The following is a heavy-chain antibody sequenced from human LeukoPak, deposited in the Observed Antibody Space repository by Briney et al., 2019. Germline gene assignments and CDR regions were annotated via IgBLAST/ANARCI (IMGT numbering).Heavy chain of an antibody. CDR1: GGSISSSSYY. J-gene: IGHJ4*02. V-gene: IGHV4-39*07. D-gene: IGHD7-27*01. CDR3: ARAGSGHFDY. CDR2: IYYSGTT. Sequence: SETLSLTCTVSGGSISSSSYYWGWIRQPPGKGLEWIGTIYYSGTTYYNLSLKSRVTISVDTSKNQFSLKLSSVTAADTAVYYCARAGSGHFDYWGQGTLVTVSS.